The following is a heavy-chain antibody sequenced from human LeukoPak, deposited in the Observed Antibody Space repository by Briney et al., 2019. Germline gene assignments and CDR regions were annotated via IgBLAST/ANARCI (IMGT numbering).Heavy chain of an antibody. D-gene: IGHD3-10*02. CDR2: INGNGGST. J-gene: IGHJ6*04. Sequence: GGSLRLSCAASGFTFDDYGMSWVRQGPGKGLEWVSAINGNGGSTVYADSVKGRFTISRDNAKNSLYLQMNSLRAEDTAVYYCAELGITMIGGVWGKGTTVTISS. V-gene: IGHV3-20*04. CDR1: GFTFDDYG. CDR3: AELGITMIGGV.